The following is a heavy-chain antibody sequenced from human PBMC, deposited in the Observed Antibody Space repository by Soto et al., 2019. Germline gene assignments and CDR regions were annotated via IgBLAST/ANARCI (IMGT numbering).Heavy chain of an antibody. CDR1: GYTFTSYG. V-gene: IGHV1-18*01. CDR3: AKGYSGYDYFPLDY. J-gene: IGHJ4*02. Sequence: ASVKVSCKASGYTFTSYGISWVRQAPGQGPEWMGWISAYNGNTNYAQKLQGRVTMTTDTSTSTAYMELRSLRSDDTAVYYCAKGYSGYDYFPLDYWGQGTLVTVSS. D-gene: IGHD5-12*01. CDR2: ISAYNGNT.